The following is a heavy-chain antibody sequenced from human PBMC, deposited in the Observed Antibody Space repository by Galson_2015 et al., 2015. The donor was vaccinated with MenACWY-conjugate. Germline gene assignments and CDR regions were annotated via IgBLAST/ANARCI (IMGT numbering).Heavy chain of an antibody. D-gene: IGHD3-3*01. CDR3: ARGLGYDFWSGYYLVDY. Sequence: LSLTCAVYGGSFSGYYWSWIRQPPGQGLEWIGGINHSGSTNYNPSLKSRVTISVDTSKNQFSLKLSSVTAADTAVYYCARGLGYDFWSGYYLVDYWGQGTLVAGSS. V-gene: IGHV4-34*01. CDR1: GGSFSGYY. J-gene: IGHJ4*02. CDR2: INHSGST.